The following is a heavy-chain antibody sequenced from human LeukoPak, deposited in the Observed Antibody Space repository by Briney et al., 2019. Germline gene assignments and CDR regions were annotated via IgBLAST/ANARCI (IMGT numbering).Heavy chain of an antibody. V-gene: IGHV1-24*01. Sequence: ASVTVSFTVSGYTLTELSMHWVRQAPGKGQEWVGGFDPEDGETIYAQKFQGRVTMTEHTSTDTAYMGLSSLRSEDTAVYYCATGRFGELLSAFDIWGQGTMVTVSS. J-gene: IGHJ3*02. CDR3: ATGRFGELLSAFDI. D-gene: IGHD3-10*01. CDR1: GYTLTELS. CDR2: FDPEDGET.